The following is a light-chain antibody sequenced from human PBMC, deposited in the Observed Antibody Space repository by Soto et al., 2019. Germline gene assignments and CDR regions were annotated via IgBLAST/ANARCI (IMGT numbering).Light chain of an antibody. Sequence: DIQMTQSPSSLSASVGDRVTITCRASQSISSYLNWYQQKPGRAPKLLIYAASSLQSGVPSSFSGSGSWTDFTLTISSLQPEDFATYYCQQSYRTPVAFGQGTKVEIK. J-gene: IGKJ1*01. CDR3: QQSYRTPVA. V-gene: IGKV1-39*01. CDR2: AAS. CDR1: QSISSY.